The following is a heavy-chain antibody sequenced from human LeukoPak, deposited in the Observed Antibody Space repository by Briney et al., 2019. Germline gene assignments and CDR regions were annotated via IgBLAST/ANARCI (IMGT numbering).Heavy chain of an antibody. CDR1: GYTFTSYY. CDR3: ARDLVELYSGYDSRYFYYYYMDV. J-gene: IGHJ6*03. CDR2: INPSGGST. D-gene: IGHD5-12*01. V-gene: IGHV1-46*01. Sequence: ASVKVSCKASGYTFTSYYMHWVRQAPGQGLEWMGIINPSGGSTSYAQKFQGRVTMTRDMSTSTVYMELSSLRSEDTAVYYCARDLVELYSGYDSRYFYYYYMDVWGKGTTVTISS.